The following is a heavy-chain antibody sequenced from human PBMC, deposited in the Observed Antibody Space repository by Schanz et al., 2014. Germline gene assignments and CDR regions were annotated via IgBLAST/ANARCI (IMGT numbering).Heavy chain of an antibody. CDR3: ARARSWPDY. Sequence: QVQLQEWGAGVLKPSQTLSLTCTVSGGSISSGGYYWSWIRQHPGKGLEWIGYIYDGGSTYYNPSLKSRVTISVDTSKSQFSLRLSSVTAADTAVYYCARARSWPDYWGQGTLVTVSS. V-gene: IGHV4-31*03. CDR1: GGSISSGGYY. CDR2: IYDGGST. D-gene: IGHD6-13*01. J-gene: IGHJ4*02.